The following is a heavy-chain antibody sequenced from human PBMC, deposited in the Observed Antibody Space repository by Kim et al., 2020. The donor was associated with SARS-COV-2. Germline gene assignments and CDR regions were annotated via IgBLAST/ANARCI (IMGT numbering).Heavy chain of an antibody. CDR3: AKAISTAMGSFDY. D-gene: IGHD5-18*01. V-gene: IGHV3-9*01. J-gene: IGHJ4*02. Sequence: ADAVKGRFTISSDNAKTSLYLQMNSLRAEDTALYYCAKAISTAMGSFDYWGQGTLVTVSS.